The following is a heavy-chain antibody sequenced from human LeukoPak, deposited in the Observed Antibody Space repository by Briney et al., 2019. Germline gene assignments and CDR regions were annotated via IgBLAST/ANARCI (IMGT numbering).Heavy chain of an antibody. J-gene: IGHJ4*02. V-gene: IGHV4-59*08. CDR1: GGSINNYY. Sequence: SETLFLTCTVSGGSINNYYWSWIRQPPGKGLEWIGYIYYSGSTNYNPSLKSRVTISVDTSKDQFSLKLSSVTAADTAVYYCARQVDGSPWVDYWGQGTLVTVSS. D-gene: IGHD1-26*01. CDR3: ARQVDGSPWVDY. CDR2: IYYSGST.